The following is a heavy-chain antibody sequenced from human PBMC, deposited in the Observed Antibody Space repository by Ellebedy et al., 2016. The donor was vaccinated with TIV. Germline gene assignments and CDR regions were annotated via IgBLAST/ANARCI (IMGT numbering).Heavy chain of an antibody. D-gene: IGHD5-18*01. J-gene: IGHJ5*02. Sequence: SETLSLTCVISGDSVSTDIGWNWIRQSPSRSLEWLGRTYYRSKWNNDYAVSLKSRITINPDTSKNLFSLKLSSVTAADTAVYYCARRGVRGTAMAKHPNWFDPWGQGTLVTVSS. CDR2: TYYRSKWNN. CDR3: ARRGVRGTAMAKHPNWFDP. V-gene: IGHV6-1*01. CDR1: GDSVSTDIG.